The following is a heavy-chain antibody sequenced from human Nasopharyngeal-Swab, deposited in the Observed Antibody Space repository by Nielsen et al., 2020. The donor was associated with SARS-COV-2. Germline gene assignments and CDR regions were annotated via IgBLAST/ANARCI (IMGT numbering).Heavy chain of an antibody. J-gene: IGHJ6*02. V-gene: IGHV4-59*01. CDR2: IYYSGST. D-gene: IGHD6-6*01. Sequence: WIRQPPGKGLEWIGYIYYSGSTNYNPSLESRATISVDTSKNQFSLKLSSVTAADTAVYYCARGYSSSYFSYYYYGLDVWGQGTTVTVSS. CDR3: ARGYSSSYFSYYYYGLDV.